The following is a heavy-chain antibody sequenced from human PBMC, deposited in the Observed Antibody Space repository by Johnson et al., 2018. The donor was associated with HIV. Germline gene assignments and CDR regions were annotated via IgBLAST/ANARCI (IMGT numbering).Heavy chain of an antibody. D-gene: IGHD3/OR15-3a*01. V-gene: IGHV3-30*03. CDR3: ARDPGLYYDIWVSAFDI. CDR2: ISYDGSNK. CDR1: GFTFSSYG. Sequence: QMHLVESGGGVIRPGGSLRLSCAASGFTFSSYGMHWVRQAPGKGLEWVAVISYDGSNKYYADSVKGRFTISRDNSKNTLYLQMNSLRAEDTAVYYCARDPGLYYDIWVSAFDIWGQGTMVTVSS. J-gene: IGHJ3*02.